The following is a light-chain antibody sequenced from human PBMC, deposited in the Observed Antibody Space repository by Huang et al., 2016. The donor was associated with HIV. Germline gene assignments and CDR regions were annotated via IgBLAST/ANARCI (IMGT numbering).Light chain of an antibody. CDR1: QSVLYSSNNKNY. Sequence: DIVMTQSPDSLAVSLGERATINCKSSQSVLYSSNNKNYLAWYQQKPGQPPKLRIYWASTRESGVPDRFSGSGSGTDFTLTVGSLQAEDVAVYYCQQYHTFPRTFGQGTKVEIK. V-gene: IGKV4-1*01. CDR3: QQYHTFPRT. CDR2: WAS. J-gene: IGKJ1*01.